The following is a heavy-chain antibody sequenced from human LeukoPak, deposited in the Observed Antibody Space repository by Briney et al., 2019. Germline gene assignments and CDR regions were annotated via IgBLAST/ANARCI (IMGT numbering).Heavy chain of an antibody. D-gene: IGHD6-19*01. CDR2: INHSGST. J-gene: IGHJ4*02. V-gene: IGHV4-34*01. CDR3: ARGFRYIGFAIAVPGTPYYFDY. CDR1: GGSFSGYY. Sequence: SETLSLTFAVYGGSFSGYYWSWIRQPPGKGLEWIGEINHSGSTNYNPSLKSRVTISVDTSKNQLSLKLNSVTAADTAVYYCARGFRYIGFAIAVPGTPYYFDYWGRGTLVTVSS.